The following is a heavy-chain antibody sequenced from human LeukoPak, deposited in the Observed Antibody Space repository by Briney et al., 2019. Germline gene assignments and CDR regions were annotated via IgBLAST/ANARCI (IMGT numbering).Heavy chain of an antibody. J-gene: IGHJ4*02. CDR1: GGTFSSYA. CDR2: MNPNSGNT. V-gene: IGHV1-8*02. Sequence: ASVKVSCKASGGTFSSYAISWVRQAPGQGLEWMGWMNPNSGNTGYAQKFQGRVTMTRNTSISTAYMELSSLRSEDTAVYYCARGGVREKFDYWGQGTLVTVSS. CDR3: ARGGVREKFDY. D-gene: IGHD3-10*01.